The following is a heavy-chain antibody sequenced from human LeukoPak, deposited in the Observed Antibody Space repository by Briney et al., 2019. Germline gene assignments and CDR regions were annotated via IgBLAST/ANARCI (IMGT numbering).Heavy chain of an antibody. CDR3: AGPPQAGAFDY. Sequence: PGGSLRLSCAASGLIFSNYWMTCLRQAPGKGLEWVANIKQDGSEKNYVDSVKGRFTISRDNAKNSLYLQMNSLRAADTAVYYCAGPPQAGAFDYWGQGTLVAVSS. CDR2: IKQDGSEK. D-gene: IGHD6-19*01. V-gene: IGHV3-7*01. J-gene: IGHJ4*02. CDR1: GLIFSNYW.